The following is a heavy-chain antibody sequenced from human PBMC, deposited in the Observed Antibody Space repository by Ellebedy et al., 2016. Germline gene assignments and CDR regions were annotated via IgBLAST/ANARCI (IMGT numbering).Heavy chain of an antibody. Sequence: GGSLRLXXAASGFTFAAYVMHWVRQAPGKGLEWVSGISWNSGSIGYADSVKGRFTISRDNAKNSLYLQMNSLRAEDTALYYCAKVSAAGNWFDPWGQGTLFTVSS. D-gene: IGHD6-13*01. CDR2: ISWNSGSI. CDR1: GFTFAAYV. V-gene: IGHV3-9*01. J-gene: IGHJ5*02. CDR3: AKVSAAGNWFDP.